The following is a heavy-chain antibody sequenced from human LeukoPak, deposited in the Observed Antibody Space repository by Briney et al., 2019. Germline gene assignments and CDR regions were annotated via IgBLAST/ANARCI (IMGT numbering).Heavy chain of an antibody. Sequence: PGGSLRLSCAASGFTFGTYAMHWVRQAPGKGLEWVAVISYDGTNKYYADSVKGRFTISRDNSKNTLYLQMNSLRAEDTAVYYCTTAGYSSAWYEDSWGQGTLVTVSS. CDR1: GFTFGTYA. V-gene: IGHV3-30-3*01. CDR2: ISYDGTNK. CDR3: TTAGYSSAWYEDS. J-gene: IGHJ4*02. D-gene: IGHD6-19*01.